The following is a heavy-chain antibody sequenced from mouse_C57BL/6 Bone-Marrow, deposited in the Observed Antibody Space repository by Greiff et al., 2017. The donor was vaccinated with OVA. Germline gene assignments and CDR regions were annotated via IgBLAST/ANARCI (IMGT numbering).Heavy chain of an antibody. Sequence: QVQLKESGAELARPGASVKLSCKASGYTFTSYGISWVKQRTGQGLEWIGEIYPRSGNTYYNEKFKGKATLTADKSSSTAYMELRSLTSEDSAVDVCARFYYSWYFDVWGTGTTVTVSS. CDR1: GYTFTSYG. V-gene: IGHV1-81*01. D-gene: IGHD1-1*01. J-gene: IGHJ1*03. CDR3: ARFYYSWYFDV. CDR2: IYPRSGNT.